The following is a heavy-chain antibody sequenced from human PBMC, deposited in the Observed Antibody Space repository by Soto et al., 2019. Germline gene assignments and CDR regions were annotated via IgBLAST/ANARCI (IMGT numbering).Heavy chain of an antibody. Sequence: QVQLQESGPGLVKPSQTLSLTCTVSGGSISSGGYYWSWIRQHPGKGLEWIGYIYYSGSTYYNPSLKSRVTISVDTSKNQFSLKLSSVTAADTAVYYCARDVDHGGDCTNGVCYTPWFDPWGQGTLVTVSS. D-gene: IGHD2-8*01. CDR2: IYYSGST. CDR3: ARDVDHGGDCTNGVCYTPWFDP. V-gene: IGHV4-31*03. J-gene: IGHJ5*02. CDR1: GGSISSGGYY.